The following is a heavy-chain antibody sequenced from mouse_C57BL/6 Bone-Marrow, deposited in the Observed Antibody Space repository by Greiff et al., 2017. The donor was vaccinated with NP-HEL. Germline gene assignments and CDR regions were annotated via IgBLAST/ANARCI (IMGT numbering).Heavy chain of an antibody. CDR1: GYTFTSSG. J-gene: IGHJ2*01. CDR3: AATAQATDY. CDR2: IYPRSCNT. V-gene: IGHV1-81*01. D-gene: IGHD3-2*02. Sequence: QVQLQQSGAELARPGASVKLSCKASGYTFTSSGISWVKQRTGQGLEWIGEIYPRSCNTYYNEKFKGKATLTADKSSSTAYMELRSLTAEDSAVYFCAATAQATDYWGQGTTLTVAS.